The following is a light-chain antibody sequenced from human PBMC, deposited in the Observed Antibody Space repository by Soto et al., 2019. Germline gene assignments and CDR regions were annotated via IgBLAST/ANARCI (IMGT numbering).Light chain of an antibody. J-gene: IGLJ2*01. CDR2: GNT. CDR3: SSYATSGTNVI. Sequence: QSAVTQPPSVSGAPGQRVTISCTGTSSNIGAGYDVHWYQHLPGTAPKLLIYGNTIRPSGVPDRFSGSKSGTSASLAITGLQAEDEADYYCSSYATSGTNVIFGGGTKVTVL. CDR1: SSNIGAGYD. V-gene: IGLV1-40*01.